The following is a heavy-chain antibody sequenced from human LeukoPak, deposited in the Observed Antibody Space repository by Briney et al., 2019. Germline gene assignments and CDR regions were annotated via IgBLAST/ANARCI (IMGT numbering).Heavy chain of an antibody. J-gene: IGHJ6*04. CDR1: GFTFSSYE. Sequence: PGGSLRLSCAASGFTFSSYEMNWVRQAPGKGLEWVSYISSSSSYTNYADSVKGRFTISRDNAKNSLYLQMNSLRAEDTAVYYCARDGYGSGSGYYGMDVWGKGTTVTVSS. D-gene: IGHD3-10*01. CDR2: ISSSSSYT. CDR3: ARDGYGSGSGYYGMDV. V-gene: IGHV3-21*05.